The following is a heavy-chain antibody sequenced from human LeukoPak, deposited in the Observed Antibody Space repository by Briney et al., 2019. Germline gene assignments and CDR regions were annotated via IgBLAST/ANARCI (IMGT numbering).Heavy chain of an antibody. D-gene: IGHD6-13*01. V-gene: IGHV4-59*08. CDR1: GGSVSSYY. CDR2: IYYSGSS. Sequence: KPSETLSLTCTVSGGSVSSYYWSWIRQPPGKGLEWIAYIYYSGSSNYNPSLKSRATISLDTSKNQFSLKLSSVTAADTAVYYCARHAGADYSSWNYFDYWGQGTLVTVSS. CDR3: ARHAGADYSSWNYFDY. J-gene: IGHJ4*02.